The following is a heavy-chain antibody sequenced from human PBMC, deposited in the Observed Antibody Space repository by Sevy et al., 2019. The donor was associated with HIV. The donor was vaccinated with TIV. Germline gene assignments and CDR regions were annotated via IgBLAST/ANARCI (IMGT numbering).Heavy chain of an antibody. V-gene: IGHV1-69*13. CDR1: RDTFNTYA. D-gene: IGHD3-3*01. CDR2: IVPKFGSA. J-gene: IGHJ3*02. CDR3: ARRGMTIFGVLTFDI. Sequence: ASVKVSCKASRDTFNTYAIVWVRQAPGQGLEWMGGIVPKFGSANYAQKFEGKVTMTADESTTTAHMELSSLRSEDTAVYYCARRGMTIFGVLTFDIWGQGTTVTVSS.